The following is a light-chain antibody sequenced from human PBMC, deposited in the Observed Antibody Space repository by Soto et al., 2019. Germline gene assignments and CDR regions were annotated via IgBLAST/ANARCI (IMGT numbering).Light chain of an antibody. J-gene: IGKJ1*01. CDR1: QTLDTY. CDR2: AAS. CDR3: QQSYSTPWT. Sequence: DIQMKQSPTSLSASVGDRVTITCRASQTLDTYLNWFQQRPGQGPKLLIYAASELQSGVPSRFSGSGSGTDFTLTISSLQPEHFATYYCQQSYSTPWTFXQGTKVDSK. V-gene: IGKV1-39*01.